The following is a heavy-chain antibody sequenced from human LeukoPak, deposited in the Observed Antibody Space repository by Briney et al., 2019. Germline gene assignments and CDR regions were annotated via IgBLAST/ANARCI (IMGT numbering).Heavy chain of an antibody. CDR3: ARQGPGGYTFYDAFDI. V-gene: IGHV5-51*01. CDR2: IYPGDSDT. Sequence: GESLKISCKGSGYSFTSYWIGWVRQMPGKGLEWMGIIYPGDSDTRYSPSFQGQVTISADKSISTAYLQWSSLKASDTAMYYCARQGPGGYTFYDAFDIWGQGTVVTVSS. D-gene: IGHD2-2*02. CDR1: GYSFTSYW. J-gene: IGHJ3*02.